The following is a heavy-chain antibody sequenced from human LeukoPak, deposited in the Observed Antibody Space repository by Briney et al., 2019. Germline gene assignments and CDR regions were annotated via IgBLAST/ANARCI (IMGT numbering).Heavy chain of an antibody. J-gene: IGHJ3*02. V-gene: IGHV3-30*18. D-gene: IGHD5-18*01. CDR3: AKDVVGYSYGRGFDI. CDR2: ISYDGSNK. Sequence: GGSLRLSCAASGFTFSSYGMHWVRQAPGKGLEWVAVISYDGSNKYYADSVKGRFTISRDNSKNTLYLQMNSLRAEDTAVYYCAKDVVGYSYGRGFDIWGQGTMVTVSS. CDR1: GFTFSSYG.